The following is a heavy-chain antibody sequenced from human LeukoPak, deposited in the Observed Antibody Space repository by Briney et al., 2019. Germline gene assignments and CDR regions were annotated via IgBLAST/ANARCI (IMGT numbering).Heavy chain of an antibody. Sequence: ASVKVSCKASGYTFTSFYMHWVRQAPGQGLEWMGIINPRGGSTTSAQKFQGRVTLTRDTSTSTVYMELSSLRSEDTAVYYCAREEGRSSSWWDYYYGMDVWGQGTTVTVSS. CDR1: GYTFTSFY. CDR3: AREEGRSSSWWDYYYGMDV. J-gene: IGHJ6*02. CDR2: INPRGGST. V-gene: IGHV1-46*01. D-gene: IGHD6-13*01.